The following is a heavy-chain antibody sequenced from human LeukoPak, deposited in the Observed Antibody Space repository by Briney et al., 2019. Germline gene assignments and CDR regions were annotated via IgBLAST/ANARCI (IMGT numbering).Heavy chain of an antibody. CDR1: GIVFSAYG. J-gene: IGHJ4*02. Sequence: GGSLRLSCAASGIVFSAYGMHWVRQAPGKGLEWVAFIRYDGISKYYADSVKGRFTISRDNSKSTLYLQMNSLRAEDTAVYYCAKYTGDYYDSSGYQYYFDYWGQGTLVTVSS. CDR3: AKYTGDYYDSSGYQYYFDY. CDR2: IRYDGISK. V-gene: IGHV3-30*02. D-gene: IGHD3-22*01.